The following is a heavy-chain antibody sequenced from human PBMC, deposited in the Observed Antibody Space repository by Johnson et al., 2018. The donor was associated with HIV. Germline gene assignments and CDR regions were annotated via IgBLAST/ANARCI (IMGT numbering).Heavy chain of an antibody. CDR3: ARRPNHDILTGRGGAFDI. CDR2: INWNGGSI. V-gene: IGHV3-20*04. CDR1: GFTFDDYG. J-gene: IGHJ3*02. D-gene: IGHD3-9*01. Sequence: VQLVESGGGVVRPGGSLRLSCAASGFTFDDYGMSWVRQAPGKGLEWVSGINWNGGSIGYADSVKGRFTISRDNAKNSLNLQMNSLRAEDTALNYCARRPNHDILTGRGGAFDIWGQGTMVTVSS.